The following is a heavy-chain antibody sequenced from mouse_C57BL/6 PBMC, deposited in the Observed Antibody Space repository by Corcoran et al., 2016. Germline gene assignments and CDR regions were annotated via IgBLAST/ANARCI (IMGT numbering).Heavy chain of an antibody. CDR2: INPNNGGT. D-gene: IGHD1-1*01. CDR1: GYTFTDYN. V-gene: IGHV1-18*01. Sequence: EVQLQQSGPALVKPGASVKIPCKASGYTFTDYNMDWVKQSHGKSLEWIGDINPNNGGTIYNQKFKGKATLTVDKSSSTAYMELRSLTSEDTAVYYCARRNYGSFDYWGQGTTLTVSS. CDR3: ARRNYGSFDY. J-gene: IGHJ2*01.